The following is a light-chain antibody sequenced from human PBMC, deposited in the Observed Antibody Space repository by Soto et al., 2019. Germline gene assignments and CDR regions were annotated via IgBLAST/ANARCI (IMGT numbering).Light chain of an antibody. J-gene: IGKJ1*01. Sequence: EIQMTQSPSSLSASVGDRLTITCRASQGISTYLNWYQQKPGKAPKLLIYAASTLQSGVPSGFSGSGSETDFTLTISSLQPEDFATYSCQRNYSATWTFGQRTKVAI. CDR3: QRNYSATWT. V-gene: IGKV1-39*01. CDR1: QGISTY. CDR2: AAS.